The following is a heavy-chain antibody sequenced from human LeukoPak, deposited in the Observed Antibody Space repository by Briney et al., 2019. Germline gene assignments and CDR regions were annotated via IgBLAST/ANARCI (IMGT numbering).Heavy chain of an antibody. V-gene: IGHV1-2*02. CDR2: INPNSGGT. CDR1: AYTFTGYY. Sequence: ASVKLSCKSSAYTFTGYYMHRIRQAPGQGLERKGWINPNSGGTNYSQKVHGKVTITSATSISTAYMELSRLRSADTAVYYCARELDYYGSASYSVFDYWGRGPLVNVSS. CDR3: ARELDYYGSASYSVFDY. D-gene: IGHD3-10*01. J-gene: IGHJ4*02.